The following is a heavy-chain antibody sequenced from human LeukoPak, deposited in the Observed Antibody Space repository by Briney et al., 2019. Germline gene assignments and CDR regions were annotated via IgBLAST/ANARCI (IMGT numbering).Heavy chain of an antibody. D-gene: IGHD3-22*01. CDR3: ASIPYYYDSSGYF. J-gene: IGHJ4*02. CDR1: SGSISGYY. CDR2: IYYSGST. V-gene: IGHV4-59*08. Sequence: SETLSLTCTVSSGSISGYYWSWIRQPPEKGLEWIGYIYYSGSTNYNPSLKSRVTISVDTSKNQFSLKLSSVTAADTAVYYCASIPYYYDSSGYFWGQGTLVTVSS.